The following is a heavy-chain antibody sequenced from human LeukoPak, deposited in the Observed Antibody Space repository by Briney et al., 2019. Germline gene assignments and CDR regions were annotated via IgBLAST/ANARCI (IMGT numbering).Heavy chain of an antibody. V-gene: IGHV4-61*01. CDR3: ARALGGDYGHFDL. CDR2: IHYIGST. D-gene: IGHD4-17*01. Sequence: PSETLSLTCTVSGDPISTNNNYKWSWIRQTPGKGLEWIGYIHYIGSTNYNPSLKSRVTISVDTSKNQFSLKLSSVTAADTAVYYCARALGGDYGHFDLWGRGTLVTVSS. J-gene: IGHJ2*01. CDR1: GDPISTNNNYK.